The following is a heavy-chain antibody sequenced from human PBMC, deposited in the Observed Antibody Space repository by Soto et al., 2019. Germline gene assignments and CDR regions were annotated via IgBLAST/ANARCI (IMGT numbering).Heavy chain of an antibody. V-gene: IGHV1-46*01. J-gene: IGHJ3*02. CDR3: ARELTQYCSGGSCYSPGAFDI. Sequence: ASVKVSCKASGYTFTSYYMHWVRQAPGQGLEWMGIINPSGGSTSYAQKFQGRVTMTRDTSTSTVYMELSSLRSEDTAVYYCARELTQYCSGGSCYSPGAFDIWGRGTMVTVSS. D-gene: IGHD2-15*01. CDR2: INPSGGST. CDR1: GYTFTSYY.